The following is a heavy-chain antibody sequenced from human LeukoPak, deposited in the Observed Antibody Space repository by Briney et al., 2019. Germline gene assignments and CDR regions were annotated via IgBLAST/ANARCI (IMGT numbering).Heavy chain of an antibody. J-gene: IGHJ3*02. V-gene: IGHV3-30*12. D-gene: IGHD4-17*01. CDR3: ARPTTVTTISADAFDI. CDR2: ISYDGSNK. Sequence: GGSLRLSCATSGFTFSTSGMHWVRQAPGKGLEWVAVISYDGSNKYYADSVKGRFTISRDNSKNTLYLQMNSLRAEDSSVYYCARPTTVTTISADAFDIWGQGTMVTVSS. CDR1: GFTFSTSG.